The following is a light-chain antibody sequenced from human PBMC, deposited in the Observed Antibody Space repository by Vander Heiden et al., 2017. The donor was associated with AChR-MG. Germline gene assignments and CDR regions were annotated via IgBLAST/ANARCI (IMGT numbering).Light chain of an antibody. V-gene: IGKV3-20*01. CDR3: QQEGSSLLT. CDR2: GAS. CDR1: QSVSSSH. Sequence: EIVLTQSPGTLSLSPGERATLSCRASQSVSSSHLAWYQQKPGQAPRLLIYGASSRATGIPDRFSGSGSGTDFTLTISRLEPEDFAVYYCQQEGSSLLTSGGGTKVEIK. J-gene: IGKJ4*01.